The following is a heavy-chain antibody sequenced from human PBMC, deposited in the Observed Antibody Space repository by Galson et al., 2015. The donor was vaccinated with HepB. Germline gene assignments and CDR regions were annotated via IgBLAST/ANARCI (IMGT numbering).Heavy chain of an antibody. CDR3: ARDITAMGNYYGLDV. J-gene: IGHJ6*02. CDR2: INQDGSEK. Sequence: SLRLSCAASGFIFNRYSLSWVRQAPGKGLEWVANINQDGSEKYYVDSVKGRFTISRDNAKKSLYLEMNSLRAEDTAVYYCARDITAMGNYYGLDVWGQGTTVTVSS. V-gene: IGHV3-7*03. D-gene: IGHD5-18*01. CDR1: GFIFNRYS.